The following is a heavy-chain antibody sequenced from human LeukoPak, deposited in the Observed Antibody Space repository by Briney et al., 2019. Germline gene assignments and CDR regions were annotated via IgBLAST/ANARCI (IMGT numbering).Heavy chain of an antibody. CDR2: ISGSGGST. D-gene: IGHD1-1*01. V-gene: IGHV3-23*01. CDR1: GFTFSSYA. CDR3: ARSTWSTDAFDI. Sequence: GGALRLSCAASGFTFSSYAMSWVRQAPGKGLEWVSAISGSGGSTYYADSVEGRFTISRDNSKNTLYLQMNSLRAEDTAVYYCARSTWSTDAFDIWGQGTMVTVSS. J-gene: IGHJ3*02.